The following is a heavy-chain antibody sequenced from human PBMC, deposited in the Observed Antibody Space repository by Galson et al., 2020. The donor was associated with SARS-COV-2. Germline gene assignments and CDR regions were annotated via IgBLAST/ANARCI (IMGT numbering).Heavy chain of an antibody. CDR1: GFTFNTYS. V-gene: IGHV3-48*01. CDR2: ISGSSTTK. CDR3: ARDSRVSRGYFDS. Sequence: GGSLRLSCAASGFTFNTYSMNWVRQAPGKGLEWLSYISGSSTTKYYTDSVKGRFTISRDNAKNSLYLQMNSLRAEDTAVYFCARDSRVSRGYFDSWGQGALVTVSS. J-gene: IGHJ4*02.